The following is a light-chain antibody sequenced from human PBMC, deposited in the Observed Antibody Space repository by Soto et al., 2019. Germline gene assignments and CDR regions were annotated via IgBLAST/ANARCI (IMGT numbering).Light chain of an antibody. J-gene: IGKJ4*01. Sequence: DLPMTQSPSSLSASVGDRVTITCQASQDISNYLNWYQQKPGKAPKLLIYDASNLETGVPSRFSGSGSGTDFTFTISSLLPEDIATYYCQQYDNLPLTFGGGTKVEIK. CDR1: QDISNY. CDR2: DAS. CDR3: QQYDNLPLT. V-gene: IGKV1-33*01.